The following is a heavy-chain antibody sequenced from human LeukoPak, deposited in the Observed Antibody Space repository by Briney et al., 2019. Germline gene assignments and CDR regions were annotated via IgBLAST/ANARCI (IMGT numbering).Heavy chain of an antibody. D-gene: IGHD5/OR15-5a*01. Sequence: GGSLRLSCAASGFTFSSYSMNWVRQAPERGLEWVSYISSSSSTIYYADSVKGRFTISRDNAKNSLYLQMNSLRAEDTAVYYCARDLRFGSDYWGQGTLVTVSS. CDR3: ARDLRFGSDY. V-gene: IGHV3-48*01. J-gene: IGHJ4*02. CDR2: ISSSSSTI. CDR1: GFTFSSYS.